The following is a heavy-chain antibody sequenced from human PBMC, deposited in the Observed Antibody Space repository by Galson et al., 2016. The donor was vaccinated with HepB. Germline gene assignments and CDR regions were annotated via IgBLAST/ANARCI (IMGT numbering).Heavy chain of an antibody. J-gene: IGHJ4*02. Sequence: SVKVSCKVSGFTLSELSMHWVRQAPGKGLERMGRSDPEDGETIYAQNFQGRVTRTEDTSNDSADMGLSSLRSGDTAMYYCAIEYSSGWDLDHWGQGTLVTVSS. D-gene: IGHD6-19*01. CDR3: AIEYSSGWDLDH. CDR1: GFTLSELS. V-gene: IGHV1-24*01. CDR2: SDPEDGET.